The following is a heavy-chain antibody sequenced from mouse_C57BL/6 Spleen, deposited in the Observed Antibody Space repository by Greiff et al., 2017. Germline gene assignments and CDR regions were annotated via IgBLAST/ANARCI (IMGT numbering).Heavy chain of an antibody. D-gene: IGHD2-4*01. CDR2: INSDGGST. V-gene: IGHV5-2*01. J-gene: IGHJ4*01. CDR3: ARGGLRRENAMDY. Sequence: VASGGGLVQPGESLKLSCESNEYEFPSHDMSWVRKTPEKRLELVAAINSDGGSTYYPDTMERRFIISRDNTKKTLYLQMSSLRSEDTALYYCARGGLRRENAMDYWGQGTSVTVSS. CDR1: EYEFPSHD.